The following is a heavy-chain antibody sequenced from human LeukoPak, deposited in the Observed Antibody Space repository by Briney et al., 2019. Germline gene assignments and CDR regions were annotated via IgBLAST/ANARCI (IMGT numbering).Heavy chain of an antibody. CDR3: ARSLGGSFDY. D-gene: IGHD1-26*01. CDR1: GFTFSSYW. Sequence: GGSLRLPCAASGFTFSSYWMHWVRQAPRKGLVWVSRINSAGSSTSYADSVKGRFTISRDNAKNTLFLQMNSLRAEDTAVYYCARSLGGSFDYWGQGTLVTVSS. CDR2: INSAGSST. J-gene: IGHJ4*02. V-gene: IGHV3-74*01.